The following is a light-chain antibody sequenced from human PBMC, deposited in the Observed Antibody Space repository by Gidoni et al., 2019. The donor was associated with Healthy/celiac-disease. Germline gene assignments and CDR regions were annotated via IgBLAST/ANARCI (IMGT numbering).Light chain of an antibody. J-gene: IGKJ1*01. CDR1: QSVSSSY. Sequence: EIVLTQSPDTLSLSPGERATLSCRASQSVSSSYLAWYQQKPGQAPRLLICGASSRATGIPDRFSGSGSGTDFTLTISRLEPEDFAVYYCQQYSSSPQTFXQXTKVEIK. V-gene: IGKV3-20*01. CDR3: QQYSSSPQT. CDR2: GAS.